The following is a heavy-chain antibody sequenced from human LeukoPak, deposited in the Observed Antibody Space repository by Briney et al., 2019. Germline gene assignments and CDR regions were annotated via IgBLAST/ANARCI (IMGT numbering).Heavy chain of an antibody. CDR3: AKVRGYSGYEPIDY. D-gene: IGHD5-12*01. V-gene: IGHV3-53*01. Sequence: GGSLRLSCAASGFTVSSNYMSWVRQAPGKGLEWVSVIYSGGSTYYADSVKGRFTISRDNSKNTLYLQMNSLRAEDTAVYYCAKVRGYSGYEPIDYWGQGTLVTVSS. J-gene: IGHJ4*02. CDR2: IYSGGST. CDR1: GFTVSSNY.